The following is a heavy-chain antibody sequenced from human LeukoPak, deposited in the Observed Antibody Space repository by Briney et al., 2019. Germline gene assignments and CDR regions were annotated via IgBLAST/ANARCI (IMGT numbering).Heavy chain of an antibody. D-gene: IGHD6-13*01. V-gene: IGHV1-18*04. J-gene: IGHJ6*02. Sequence: SVSLSCKASGYSFTSYAINWVRRAPGQGLEWMGWISAYNGNTDSAQKVQDRVTMTTDASTSTAYMELVSLTSDDTAVYYCARDPLRSTWSTYNNAMDVWGQGTTVTVS. CDR1: GYSFTSYA. CDR3: ARDPLRSTWSTYNNAMDV. CDR2: ISAYNGNT.